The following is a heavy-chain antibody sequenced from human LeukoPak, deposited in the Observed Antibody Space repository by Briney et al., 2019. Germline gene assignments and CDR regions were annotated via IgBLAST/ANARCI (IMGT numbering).Heavy chain of an antibody. CDR1: GFTFRSYA. CDR3: ARDRRVSGFDY. CDR2: ISGSGGST. Sequence: GGSLRLSCAPSGFTFRSYAMSWVREAPGKGLEWVSAISGSGGSTYYAESERGRYTISRDNAKNSLYLQMNSLRAEDTAVYYCARDRRVSGFDYWGQGTLVSVSS. V-gene: IGHV3-23*01. J-gene: IGHJ4*02.